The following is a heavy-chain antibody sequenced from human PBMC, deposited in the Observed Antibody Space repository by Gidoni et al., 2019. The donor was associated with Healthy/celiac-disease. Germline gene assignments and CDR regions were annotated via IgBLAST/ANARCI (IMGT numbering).Heavy chain of an antibody. CDR2: ISAYNGNT. D-gene: IGHD2-2*01. J-gene: IGHJ6*02. Sequence: QVQLVQSGAEVKKPGASVKVSCKASGYTFTSYGISWVRPAPGQGLEWMGWISAYNGNTNYAQKLQGRVTMTTDTSTSTAYMELRSLRSDDTAVYYCARDGIVVVPAATRYYYYYYGMDVWGQGTTVTVSS. V-gene: IGHV1-18*01. CDR3: ARDGIVVVPAATRYYYYYYGMDV. CDR1: GYTFTSYG.